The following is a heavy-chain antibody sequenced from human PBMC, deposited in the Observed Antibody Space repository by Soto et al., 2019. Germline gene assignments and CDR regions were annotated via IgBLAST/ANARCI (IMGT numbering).Heavy chain of an antibody. Sequence: PSETLSLTFAVCGGSFSGYYWSWIRQPPGKGLEWIGEINHSGSTNYNPSLKSRVTISVDTSKNQFSLKLSSVTAADTAVYYCARGQTTRPIVVVPAATNPWFDPWGQGTLVTVSS. J-gene: IGHJ5*02. CDR1: GGSFSGYY. CDR2: INHSGST. CDR3: ARGQTTRPIVVVPAATNPWFDP. V-gene: IGHV4-34*01. D-gene: IGHD2-2*01.